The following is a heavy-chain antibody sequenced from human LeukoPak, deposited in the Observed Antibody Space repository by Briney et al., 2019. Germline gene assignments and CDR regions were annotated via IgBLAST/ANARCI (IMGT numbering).Heavy chain of an antibody. CDR3: AKESDSGYHSEGPRN. D-gene: IGHD5-12*01. CDR1: GVVLSDYG. V-gene: IGHV3-30*02. J-gene: IGHJ4*02. Sequence: GGSLRLSCAASGVVLSDYGMHWVRQAPGKGLEWVAFVRHDGSNEYYVGSVKGRFTISRDKSKNTLYLQMNSLRVEDTAVYSCAKESDSGYHSEGPRNWGQERLATVSS. CDR2: VRHDGSNE.